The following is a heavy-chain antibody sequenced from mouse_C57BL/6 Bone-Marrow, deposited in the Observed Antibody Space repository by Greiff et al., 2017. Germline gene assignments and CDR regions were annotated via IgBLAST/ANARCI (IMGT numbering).Heavy chain of an antibody. CDR3: ARWGLLRSWYFDY. D-gene: IGHD1-1*01. V-gene: IGHV1-81*01. J-gene: IGHJ2*01. Sequence: LMESGAELARPGASVKLSCKASGYTFTSYGISWVKQRTGQGLEWIGEIYPRSGNTYYNEKFKGKATLTADKSSSTAYMELRSLTSEDSAVYFCARWGLLRSWYFDYWGQGTTFTVSS. CDR2: IYPRSGNT. CDR1: GYTFTSYG.